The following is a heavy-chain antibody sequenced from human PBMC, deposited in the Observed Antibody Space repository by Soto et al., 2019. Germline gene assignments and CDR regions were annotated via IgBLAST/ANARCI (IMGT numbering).Heavy chain of an antibody. CDR3: ARGGYCSSTSCLNWFDP. CDR2: IYYSGST. J-gene: IGHJ5*02. V-gene: IGHV4-31*03. D-gene: IGHD2-2*01. CDR1: GGSISSGGYY. Sequence: SETLSLTCTVSGGSISSGGYYWSWIRQHPGKGLEWIGYIYYSGSTYYNPSLKSRVTISVDTSKNQFSLKLSSVTAADTAVYYCARGGYCSSTSCLNWFDPWGRGTLVTVSS.